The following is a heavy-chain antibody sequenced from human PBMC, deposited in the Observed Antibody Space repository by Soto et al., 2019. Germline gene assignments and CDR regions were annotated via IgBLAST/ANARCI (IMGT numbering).Heavy chain of an antibody. V-gene: IGHV3-33*01. CDR1: GFTFSRYG. CDR2: IWYDGTNK. D-gene: IGHD3-16*01. CDR3: ARSSEAASTQPSDY. J-gene: IGHJ4*02. Sequence: SGGSLRLSCAACGFTFSRYGMHWVRQAPGKGLEGVAVIWYDGTNKNYADSVKGRFTISRDNSKNTLYLQMNSLRAEDRAVYYCARSSEAASTQPSDYWGQGTLVTVSS.